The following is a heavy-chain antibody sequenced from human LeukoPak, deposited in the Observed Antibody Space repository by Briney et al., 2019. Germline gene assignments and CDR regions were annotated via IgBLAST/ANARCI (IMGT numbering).Heavy chain of an antibody. D-gene: IGHD3-22*01. J-gene: IGHJ4*02. CDR1: GGSISSSSYY. V-gene: IGHV4-39*07. Sequence: SETLSLTCTVSGGSISSSSYYWGWIRQPPGEGLEWIGSIYYSGSTYYNPSLKSRVTISVDTSKNQFSLRLSSVTAADTAVYYCARLTYYYDSSVYYYFDYWGQGTLVTVSS. CDR3: ARLTYYYDSSVYYYFDY. CDR2: IYYSGST.